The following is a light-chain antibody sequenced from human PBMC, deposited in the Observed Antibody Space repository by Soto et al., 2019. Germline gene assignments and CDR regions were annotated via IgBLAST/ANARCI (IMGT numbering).Light chain of an antibody. CDR2: GAS. J-gene: IGKJ4*01. CDR1: QSVNNY. V-gene: IGKV3-15*01. Sequence: EIVMTQSPATLSVSPGERATLSCRASQSVNNYLAWYQQKPGQAPRLLIYGASTRATGIPDRFGGSGSGTEFTLTISSLQSEDFAVYYCQQHNNWPLTFGGGTKVEIK. CDR3: QQHNNWPLT.